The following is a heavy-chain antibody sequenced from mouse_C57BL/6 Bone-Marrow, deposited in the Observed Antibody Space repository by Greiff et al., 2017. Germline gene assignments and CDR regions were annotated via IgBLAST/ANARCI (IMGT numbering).Heavy chain of an antibody. J-gene: IGHJ3*01. CDR2: IFPGSGST. CDR1: GYTFTDYY. CDR3: ARANDYDGGSAY. Sequence: VKLMESGPELVKPGASVKISCKASGYTFTDYYINWVKQRPGQGLEWIGWIFPGSGSTYYNEKFKGKATLTVDKSSSTAYMLLSSLTSEDSAVYFCARANDYDGGSAYWGQGTLVTVSA. D-gene: IGHD2-4*01. V-gene: IGHV1-75*01.